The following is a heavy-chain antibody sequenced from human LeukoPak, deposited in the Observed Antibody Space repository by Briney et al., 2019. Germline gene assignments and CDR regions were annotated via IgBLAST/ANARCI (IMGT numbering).Heavy chain of an antibody. CDR3: ARLGSTYDSSGTIDY. J-gene: IGHJ4*02. V-gene: IGHV1-69*13. D-gene: IGHD3-22*01. Sequence: SVKVSCKASGGTFSSYAISWVRQAPGHGLEWMGGIIPIFGTANYAQKFQGRVTITADESTSTPYMELSSLRSEDTAVYYCARLGSTYDSSGTIDYWGQGTLVTVSS. CDR2: IIPIFGTA. CDR1: GGTFSSYA.